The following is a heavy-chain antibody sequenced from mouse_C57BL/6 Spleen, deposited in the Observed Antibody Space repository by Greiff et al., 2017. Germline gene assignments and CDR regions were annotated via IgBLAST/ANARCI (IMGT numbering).Heavy chain of an antibody. CDR1: GFTFSNYW. CDR2: IRLKSDNYAT. Sequence: DVMLVESGGGLVQPGGSMKLSCVASGFTFSNYWMNWVRQSPEKGLEWVAQIRLKSDNYATHYAESVKGRFTISSDDSKSSVYLQMNNLKAEDSGIYYCALVYYYGSHWYFDVWGTGTTVTVSS. D-gene: IGHD1-1*01. J-gene: IGHJ1*03. V-gene: IGHV6-3*01. CDR3: ALVYYYGSHWYFDV.